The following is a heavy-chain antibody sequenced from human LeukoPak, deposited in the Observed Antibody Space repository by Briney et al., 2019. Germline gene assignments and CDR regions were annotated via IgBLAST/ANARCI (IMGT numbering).Heavy chain of an antibody. CDR3: AREPYYYDSSGPEGDAFDI. Sequence: RGGSLRLSCAASGFTVSSNYMSWVRQAPGKGLKWVSVIYSGGSTYYADSVKGRFTISRDNSKNTLYLQMNSLRAEDTAVYYCAREPYYYDSSGPEGDAFDIWGQGTMVTVSS. J-gene: IGHJ3*02. D-gene: IGHD3-22*01. V-gene: IGHV3-66*01. CDR1: GFTVSSNY. CDR2: IYSGGST.